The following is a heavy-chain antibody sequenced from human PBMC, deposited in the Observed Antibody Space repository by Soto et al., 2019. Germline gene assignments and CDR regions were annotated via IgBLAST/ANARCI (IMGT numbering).Heavy chain of an antibody. V-gene: IGHV4-34*01. Sequence: SETLSLTCAVYGGSFSGYYWSWIRQPPGKGLEWIGEINHSGSTNYNPSLKSRVTISVDTSKNQFSLKLSSVTAADTAVYYCARTNDWFDPWGQGTLVTVSS. CDR3: ARTNDWFDP. J-gene: IGHJ5*02. CDR2: INHSGST. CDR1: GGSFSGYY.